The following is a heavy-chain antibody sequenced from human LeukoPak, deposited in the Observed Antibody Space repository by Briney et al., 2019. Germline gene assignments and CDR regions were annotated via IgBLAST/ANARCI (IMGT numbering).Heavy chain of an antibody. Sequence: GGSLRLSCTASGFTFSRYSMNWVRQAPGKGLEWVSHISDSGSDIYYADSVKGRFTVSRDNAKNSLYLQMNRLRAEDTAMYYCARDLWDHWGQGTLVTVSS. CDR2: ISDSGSDI. J-gene: IGHJ4*02. V-gene: IGHV3-21*05. CDR1: GFTFSRYS. CDR3: ARDLWDH.